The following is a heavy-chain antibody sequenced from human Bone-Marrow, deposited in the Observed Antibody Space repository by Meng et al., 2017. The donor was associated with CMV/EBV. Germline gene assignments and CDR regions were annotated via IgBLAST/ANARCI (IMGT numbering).Heavy chain of an antibody. Sequence: GESLKISCEASGFTFSSYGMHWVRQAPGKGLEWVAVIWYDGSNKYYADSVKGRFTISRDNSKNTLYLQMNSLRAEDTAVYYCAKDGGYGMDVWGQGTTVTVSS. D-gene: IGHD3-16*01. CDR2: IWYDGSNK. CDR3: AKDGGYGMDV. V-gene: IGHV3-33*06. CDR1: GFTFSSYG. J-gene: IGHJ6*02.